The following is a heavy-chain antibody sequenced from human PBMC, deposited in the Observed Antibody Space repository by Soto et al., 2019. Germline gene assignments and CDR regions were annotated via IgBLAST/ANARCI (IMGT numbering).Heavy chain of an antibody. Sequence: GASVKVSCKASGGTFSSYAISWVRQAPGQGLEWMGGIIPIFGTANYAQKFQGRVTITADESTSTAYMELRSLRSDDTGVYYCAREQGYGDPDYWGQGTLVTVSS. CDR2: IIPIFGTA. D-gene: IGHD4-17*01. V-gene: IGHV1-69*13. CDR1: GGTFSSYA. J-gene: IGHJ4*02. CDR3: AREQGYGDPDY.